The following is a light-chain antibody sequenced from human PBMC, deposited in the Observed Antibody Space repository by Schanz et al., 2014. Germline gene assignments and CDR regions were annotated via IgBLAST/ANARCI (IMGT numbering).Light chain of an antibody. J-gene: IGKJ4*01. CDR1: QSVFYSSNSKDF. Sequence: DIVLTQSPDSLAVSLGERATINCKSSQSVFYSSNSKDFLAWYQQKPGQPPRLLIYWASARESGVPDRFSGGGSGTDFTLTISSLQAEDVAVYYCQQYYTIGGTFGGGTKVEIK. CDR3: QQYYTIGGT. CDR2: WAS. V-gene: IGKV4-1*01.